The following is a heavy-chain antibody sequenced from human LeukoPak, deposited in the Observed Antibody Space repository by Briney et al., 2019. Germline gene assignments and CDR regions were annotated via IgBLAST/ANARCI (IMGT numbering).Heavy chain of an antibody. CDR2: ISSSSSYI. CDR1: GFTFSSYS. Sequence: GGSLRLSCAASGFTFSSYSMNWVRQAPGKGLEWVSSISSSSSYIYYADSVKGRFTISRDNAKNSLYLQMNSLRAEDTAVYYCARGLGIVGATRVEAFDIWGQGTMVTVSS. CDR3: ARGLGIVGATRVEAFDI. J-gene: IGHJ3*02. D-gene: IGHD1-26*01. V-gene: IGHV3-21*01.